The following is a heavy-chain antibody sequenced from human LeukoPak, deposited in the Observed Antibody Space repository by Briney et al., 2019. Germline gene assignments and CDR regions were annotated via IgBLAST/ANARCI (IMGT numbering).Heavy chain of an antibody. J-gene: IGHJ4*02. D-gene: IGHD3-22*01. V-gene: IGHV4-30-4*08. CDR3: ARVIDSSGPDY. Sequence: SQTLSLTCTVTGGSINSGDYYWSWIRQPPGKGLEWIGYIYYSGSTYYNPSLKSRVTISVDTSKNQFSLKLSSVTAADTAVYYCARVIDSSGPDYWGQGTLVTVSS. CDR2: IYYSGST. CDR1: GGSINSGDYY.